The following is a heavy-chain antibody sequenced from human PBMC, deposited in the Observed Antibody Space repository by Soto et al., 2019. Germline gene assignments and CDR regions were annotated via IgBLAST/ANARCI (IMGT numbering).Heavy chain of an antibody. CDR2: IKQEGSEK. CDR3: ARDPGIDDYAPLDY. Sequence: PGGSLRLSCAASGFTFSTYWMSWVRQAPGKGLEWVANIKQEGSEKWYVDSVKGRFTISRDNAKKSLFLQMNSLRAEDTAVYYCARDPGIDDYAPLDYWG. J-gene: IGHJ4*01. V-gene: IGHV3-7*01. CDR1: GFTFSTYW. D-gene: IGHD4-17*01.